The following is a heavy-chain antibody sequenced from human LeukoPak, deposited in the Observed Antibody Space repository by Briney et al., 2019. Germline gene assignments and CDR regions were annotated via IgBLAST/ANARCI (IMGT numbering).Heavy chain of an antibody. CDR3: ARDLYYYGSGSYYPTDWYFDL. Sequence: SETLSLTCTVSGGSISSYYWSWLRQPAGKGLEWIGRINTSGSTNYNPSLKSRVTVSVDTSKNQFSLKLSSVTAADTAVYYCARDLYYYGSGSYYPTDWYFDLWGRGTLVTVSS. V-gene: IGHV4-4*07. J-gene: IGHJ2*01. CDR1: GGSISSYY. D-gene: IGHD3-10*01. CDR2: INTSGST.